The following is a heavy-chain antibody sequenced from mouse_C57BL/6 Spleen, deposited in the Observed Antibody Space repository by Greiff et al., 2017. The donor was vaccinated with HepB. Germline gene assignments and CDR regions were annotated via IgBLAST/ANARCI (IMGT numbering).Heavy chain of an antibody. CDR2: ISYDGSN. V-gene: IGHV3-6*01. CDR3: ARWGYGYDEKFAY. J-gene: IGHJ3*01. D-gene: IGHD2-2*01. Sequence: VQLQQSGPGLVKPSQSLSLTCSVTGYSITSGYYWNWIRLFPGNKLEWMGYISYDGSNNYNPSLKNRISITRDTSKNQVFLKLNSVTTEDTATYYCARWGYGYDEKFAYWGQGTLVTVSA. CDR1: GYSITSGYY.